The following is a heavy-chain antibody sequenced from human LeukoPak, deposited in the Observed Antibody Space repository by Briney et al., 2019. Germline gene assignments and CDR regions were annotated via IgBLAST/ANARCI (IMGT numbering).Heavy chain of an antibody. CDR2: ISSSGSTR. CDR3: ARDDPYHEILTGYYRGYYFDY. V-gene: IGHV3-48*03. Sequence: GGSLRLSCAASGFTFSSYEMNWVRPAPGKGLEWVSYISSSGSTRYYADSVKGGFTISRDNAKNSLYLQMNRLRAEDTAVYYCARDDPYHEILTGYYRGYYFDYWGQGTLVTVSS. CDR1: GFTFSSYE. D-gene: IGHD3-9*01. J-gene: IGHJ4*02.